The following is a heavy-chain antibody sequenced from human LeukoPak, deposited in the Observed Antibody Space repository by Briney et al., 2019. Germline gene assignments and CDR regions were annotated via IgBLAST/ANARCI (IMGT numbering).Heavy chain of an antibody. V-gene: IGHV3-23*01. Sequence: GGSLRLSCAASGFTFSSYAMSWVRQAPGKGLEWVSAISGSGGSTYYADSVKGRFTISRDNSKNTLYLQMNSLRAEDTAVYYCARWFRGALSYYSDYWGQGTLVTVSS. CDR1: GFTFSSYA. CDR3: ARWFRGALSYYSDY. CDR2: ISGSGGST. D-gene: IGHD3-10*01. J-gene: IGHJ4*02.